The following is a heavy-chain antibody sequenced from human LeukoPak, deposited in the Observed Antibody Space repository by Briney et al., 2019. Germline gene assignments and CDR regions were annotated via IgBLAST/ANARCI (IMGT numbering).Heavy chain of an antibody. CDR2: IIPIFGSA. CDR3: ARGDYYDSSGYYFDY. CDR1: GGTFSSYA. J-gene: IGHJ4*02. D-gene: IGHD3-22*01. Sequence: GSSVTVSCKASGGTFSSYAISWVRQAPGQGLEWMGGIIPIFGSANYAQKFQGRVTITADESTSTAYMELSSLRSEDTAVYYCARGDYYDSSGYYFDYWGQGTLVTVSS. V-gene: IGHV1-69*01.